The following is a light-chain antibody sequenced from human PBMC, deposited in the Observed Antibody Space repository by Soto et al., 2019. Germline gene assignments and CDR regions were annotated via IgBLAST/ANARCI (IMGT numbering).Light chain of an antibody. CDR3: QVWDSSSDRSYV. CDR2: XPX. Sequence: SYELTQPHSVSVATAQTANITCGGDNLGDKHVHWYQQKPGXXHAXXXYXPXXXXPGIHEXFSGSNSGNTATLTISRVGAGDEADYYCQVWDSSSDRSYVFGTGTKVTVL. CDR1: NLGDKH. J-gene: IGLJ1*01. V-gene: IGLV3-21*02.